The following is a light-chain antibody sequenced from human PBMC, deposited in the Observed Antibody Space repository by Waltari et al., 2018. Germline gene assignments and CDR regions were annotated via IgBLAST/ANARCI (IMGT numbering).Light chain of an antibody. CDR3: QHFAA. V-gene: IGKV3-11*01. CDR1: QSVRNY. CDR2: DAS. J-gene: IGKJ3*01. Sequence: EIVLTQSPATLSLSPGERATLSCRARQSVRNYLAWYQQKPGQAPRLLIYDASKRASGRPARFSGSGSGTDFTLTISSLEPEDFAVYFCQHFAAFGPGTKVDI.